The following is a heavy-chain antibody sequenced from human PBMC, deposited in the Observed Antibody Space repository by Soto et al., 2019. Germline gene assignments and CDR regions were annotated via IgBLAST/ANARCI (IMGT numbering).Heavy chain of an antibody. V-gene: IGHV5-51*01. CDR1: GYSFTSYW. CDR2: IYPGDSDT. D-gene: IGHD3-10*01. Sequence: GESLKISCKGSGYSFTSYWIGWVRQMPGKGLEWMGIIYPGDSDTRYSPSFQGQVTISADKSISTAYLQWSSLKASDTAMYYCARLGGITMVRGEHYYYYMDVWGKGTTVNVSS. CDR3: ARLGGITMVRGEHYYYYMDV. J-gene: IGHJ6*03.